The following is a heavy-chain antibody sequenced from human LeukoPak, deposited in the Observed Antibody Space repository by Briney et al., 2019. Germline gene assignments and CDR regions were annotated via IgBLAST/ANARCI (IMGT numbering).Heavy chain of an antibody. Sequence: SETLSLTCTVSNYSISTDYYWGWIRQPPGKGLEWIGTMYHSGSTYYNPSLKSRVTISVDTSKNQFSLKLSSVTAADTAVYYCAREAAATTHDAFDIWGQGTMVTVSS. CDR1: NYSISTDYY. J-gene: IGHJ3*02. V-gene: IGHV4-38-2*02. CDR3: AREAAATTHDAFDI. CDR2: MYHSGST. D-gene: IGHD6-13*01.